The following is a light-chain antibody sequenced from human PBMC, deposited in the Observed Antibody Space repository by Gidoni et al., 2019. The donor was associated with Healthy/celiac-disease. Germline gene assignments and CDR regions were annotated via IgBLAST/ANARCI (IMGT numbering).Light chain of an antibody. CDR2: GAS. V-gene: IGKV3-15*01. Sequence: EIVMTQSPATLSVSPGERAILSCRASQSVSSNLAWYQQKPGQAPRLLIYGASTRATGIPARFSGSGSGTEFTLTISSLQSEDFAVYYCQQYNNWPPPFTFGPGTKVDIK. CDR3: QQYNNWPPPFT. J-gene: IGKJ3*01. CDR1: QSVSSN.